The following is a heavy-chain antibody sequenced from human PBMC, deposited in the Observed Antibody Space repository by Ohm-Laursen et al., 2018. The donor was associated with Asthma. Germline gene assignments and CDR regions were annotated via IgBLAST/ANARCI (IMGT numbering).Heavy chain of an antibody. Sequence: GTLSLTCAASGFTFSTYWMHWVRQAAGKGLVWVSRIKSDGSITTYADSVRGRFTISRDNAKNTLYLQMNSLSVEDTAVYYCARAYPDLIDNWGQGTLVTVSS. D-gene: IGHD1-14*01. V-gene: IGHV3-74*01. CDR2: IKSDGSIT. J-gene: IGHJ4*02. CDR3: ARAYPDLIDN. CDR1: GFTFSTYW.